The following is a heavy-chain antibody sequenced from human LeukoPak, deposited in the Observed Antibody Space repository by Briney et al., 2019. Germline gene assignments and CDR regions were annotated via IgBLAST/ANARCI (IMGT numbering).Heavy chain of an antibody. D-gene: IGHD4-17*01. Sequence: GESLKISCKGSGYSFTSYWIGWVRQMPGKGLEWMVIIYPGDSETRYSPSFQGQVTISADKSISTTYLQWSSLKASDTAMYYCARALRTGQGDYVPVLWGQGTLVTVSS. V-gene: IGHV5-51*01. CDR1: GYSFTSYW. J-gene: IGHJ4*02. CDR2: IYPGDSET. CDR3: ARALRTGQGDYVPVL.